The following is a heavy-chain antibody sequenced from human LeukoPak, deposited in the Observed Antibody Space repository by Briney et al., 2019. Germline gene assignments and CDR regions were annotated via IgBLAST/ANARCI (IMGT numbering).Heavy chain of an antibody. Sequence: GGSLRLSCAASGFTFSSYSMNWVRQAPGKGLEWVSSISSNSNYIYYADSVKGRFTISRDNAKNSLYLQMNSLRAEDTAVYYCARLPFQDIAAAGMVDYWGQGTLVTVSS. V-gene: IGHV3-21*01. J-gene: IGHJ4*02. CDR3: ARLPFQDIAAAGMVDY. CDR1: GFTFSSYS. D-gene: IGHD6-13*01. CDR2: ISSNSNYI.